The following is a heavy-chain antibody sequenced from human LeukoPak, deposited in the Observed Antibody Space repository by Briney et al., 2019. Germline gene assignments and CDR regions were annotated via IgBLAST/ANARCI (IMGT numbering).Heavy chain of an antibody. Sequence: SETLSLTCTVSGGSILRSSHYWGWIRQPPGKGLEWIGSIYDSGSTYYNSSLKSRVTISVDTSKNQFSLKLTSVTAADTAVYYCARDQTYSGSGIYTYFDYWGQGILVTVSS. CDR2: IYDSGST. V-gene: IGHV4-39*02. J-gene: IGHJ4*02. D-gene: IGHD3-10*01. CDR3: ARDQTYSGSGIYTYFDY. CDR1: GGSILRSSHY.